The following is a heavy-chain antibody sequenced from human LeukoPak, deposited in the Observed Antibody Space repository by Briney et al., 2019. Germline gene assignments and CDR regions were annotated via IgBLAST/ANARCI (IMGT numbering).Heavy chain of an antibody. CDR3: AKDSLVGDSEYFQH. CDR1: GFTFSTYA. V-gene: IGHV3-23*01. CDR2: ISGSGGST. J-gene: IGHJ1*01. Sequence: GGSLRLSCAASGFTFSTYAMSWVRQAPGKGLEWVSAISGSGGSTYYADSVKGRFTISRDNSKNTLYLQMNSLRAEDTALYYCAKDSLVGDSEYFQHWGQGTLVTVSS. D-gene: IGHD4-17*01.